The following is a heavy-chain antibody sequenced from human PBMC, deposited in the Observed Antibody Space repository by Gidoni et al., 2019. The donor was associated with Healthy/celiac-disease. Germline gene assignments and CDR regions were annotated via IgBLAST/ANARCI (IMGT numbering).Heavy chain of an antibody. J-gene: IGHJ4*02. V-gene: IGHV3-33*01. Sequence: QVQLVESGGGVVQPGRSLRLSCAASGFTFSSYGMHWVRQAPGKGLEWVAVIWYDGSNKYYADSVKGRFTISRDNSKNTLYLQMNSLRAEDTAVYYCAREIRIAVAGQPFDYWGQGTLVTVSS. CDR1: GFTFSSYG. D-gene: IGHD6-19*01. CDR3: AREIRIAVAGQPFDY. CDR2: IWYDGSNK.